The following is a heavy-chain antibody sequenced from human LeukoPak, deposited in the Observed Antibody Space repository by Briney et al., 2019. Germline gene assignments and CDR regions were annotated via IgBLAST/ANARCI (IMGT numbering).Heavy chain of an antibody. J-gene: IGHJ4*02. D-gene: IGHD1-1*01. CDR1: GFSLSGGGVG. Sequence: SGPTLMKHTQTLTLTCTSSGFSLSGGGVGVGWIRQPPGKALEWLALIFWNDDKRYSPSLKSRLTITKDTSKNQVVLTVTNVDPVDTATYYCARRLDWTYYFDYWGQGALVTVSS. CDR2: IFWNDDK. V-gene: IGHV2-5*01. CDR3: ARRLDWTYYFDY.